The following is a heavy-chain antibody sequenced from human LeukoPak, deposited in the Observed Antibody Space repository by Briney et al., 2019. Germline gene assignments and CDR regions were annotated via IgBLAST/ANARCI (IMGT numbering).Heavy chain of an antibody. D-gene: IGHD3-9*01. CDR3: AREDYDISTGYRTKHWFHP. J-gene: IGHJ5*02. CDR2: INPNSGGT. V-gene: IGHV1-2*02. CDR1: GYRFNGYH. Sequence: ASVKVSCKTSGYRFNGYHIHWVRQAPGQGLEWMGWINPNSGGTKYAQKFQGRVTMTGDTSISTVYMELSRLRSDDSAVYYCAREDYDISTGYRTKHWFHPWGQGTLVTVSS.